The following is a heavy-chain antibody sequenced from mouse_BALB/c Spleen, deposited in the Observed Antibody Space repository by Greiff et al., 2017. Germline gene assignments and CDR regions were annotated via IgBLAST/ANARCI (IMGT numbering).Heavy chain of an antibody. J-gene: IGHJ1*01. D-gene: IGHD2-3*01. V-gene: IGHV14-4*02. Sequence: VQLQQSGAELVRSGASVKLSCTASGFNIKDYYMHWVKQRPEQGLEWIGWIDPENGDTEYAPKFQGKATMTADTSSNTAYLQLSSLTSEDTAVYYCKFPRGYYHWYFDVWGAGTTVTVSS. CDR3: KFPRGYYHWYFDV. CDR2: IDPENGDT. CDR1: GFNIKDYY.